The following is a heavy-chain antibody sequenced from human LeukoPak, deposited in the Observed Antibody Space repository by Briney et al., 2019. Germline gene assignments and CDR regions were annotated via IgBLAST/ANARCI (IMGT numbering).Heavy chain of an antibody. CDR1: GFTFSSYE. V-gene: IGHV3-20*01. J-gene: IGHJ4*02. Sequence: GGSLRLSCAASGFTFSSYEMNWVRQVPGKGLEWVSSINWNGDNTAYADSVKGRFTISRDNAKNSLYLQMNSLRAEDTALYHCARVHRYSSTWDSFDYWGQGTLVTVSS. CDR3: ARVHRYSSTWDSFDY. D-gene: IGHD6-13*01. CDR2: INWNGDNT.